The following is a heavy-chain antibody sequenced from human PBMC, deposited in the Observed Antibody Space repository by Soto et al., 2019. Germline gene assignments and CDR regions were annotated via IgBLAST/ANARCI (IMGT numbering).Heavy chain of an antibody. CDR3: AKSLSAIPGDS. J-gene: IGHJ4*02. Sequence: EVQLVESGEGLVQFGGSLSLSCAASGFTFSSYWMSWVRQGPGKGPEWVANIKQDGSEKYYVDSVKGRFTISRDNAKNSLYLQMTSLRAEDTAVYHCAKSLSAIPGDSWGQGTLVTVSS. CDR1: GFTFSSYW. V-gene: IGHV3-7*05. CDR2: IKQDGSEK. D-gene: IGHD2-2*01.